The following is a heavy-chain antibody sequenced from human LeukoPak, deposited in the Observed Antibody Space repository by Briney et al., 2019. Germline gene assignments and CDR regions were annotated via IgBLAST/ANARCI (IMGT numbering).Heavy chain of an antibody. CDR1: GGSFSGYY. J-gene: IGHJ4*02. Sequence: SETLSLTCAVYGGSFSGYYWSWIRQPPGKGLEWIGEINHSGSTNYNPSLKSRVTISVDTSKNQFSLKLSSVTAADTAVYYCASGRWGSYFDYWGQGTLVTVSS. CDR3: ASGRWGSYFDY. CDR2: INHSGST. V-gene: IGHV4-34*01. D-gene: IGHD3-16*01.